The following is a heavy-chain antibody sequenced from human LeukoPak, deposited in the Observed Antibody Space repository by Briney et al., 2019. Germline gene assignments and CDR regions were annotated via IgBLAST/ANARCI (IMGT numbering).Heavy chain of an antibody. CDR1: GYTFTSYG. CDR3: AREVGFATPFDY. CDR2: ISACNGNT. D-gene: IGHD1-26*01. J-gene: IGHJ4*02. Sequence: GASLKVSCKASGYTFTSYGISWVRQPPGQRNEWMGGISACNGNTNYAQKLQGRATMTTDTSTSTAYMELRSLRSDDTAVYYCAREVGFATPFDYWGQGTLVTVSS. V-gene: IGHV1-18*04.